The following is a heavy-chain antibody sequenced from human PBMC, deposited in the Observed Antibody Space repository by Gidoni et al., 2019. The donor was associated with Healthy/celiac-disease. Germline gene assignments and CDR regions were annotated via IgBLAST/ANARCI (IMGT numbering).Heavy chain of an antibody. CDR1: GFTFSSYA. CDR3: ATTIVVVPAALGYYFDY. V-gene: IGHV3-23*01. D-gene: IGHD2-2*01. J-gene: IGHJ4*02. CDR2: ISGSGGST. Sequence: EVQLLESGGGLVQPGGSLRLSCAASGFTFSSYAMSWVRQAPGKGLEWVSAISGSGGSTYYADSVKGRFTISRDNSKNTLYLQMNSLRAEDTAVYYCATTIVVVPAALGYYFDYWGQGTLVTVSS.